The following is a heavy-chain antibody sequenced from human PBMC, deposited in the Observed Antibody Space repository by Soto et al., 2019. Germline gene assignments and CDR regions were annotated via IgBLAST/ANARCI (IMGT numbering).Heavy chain of an antibody. CDR3: ARVYSSGCSRLCNWFDP. CDR1: VYTFASYA. CDR2: ISAYNGNT. J-gene: IGHJ5*02. Sequence: ASVKVSCKASVYTFASYAISWMRQAPGQGLEWMGWISAYNGNTNYAQKLQGRVTMTTDTSTSTAYMELRSLRSDDTAVYYCARVYSSGCSRLCNWFDPWGQGTLVTVS. D-gene: IGHD6-19*01. V-gene: IGHV1-18*01.